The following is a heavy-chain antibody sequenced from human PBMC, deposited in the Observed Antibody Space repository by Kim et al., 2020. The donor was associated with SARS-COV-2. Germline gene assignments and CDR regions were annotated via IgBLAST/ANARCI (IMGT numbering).Heavy chain of an antibody. Sequence: SETLSLTCAVYGGSFSGYYWSWIRQPPGKGLELVGEINHSGSTNYNPSLKSRVTISVDTSKNQFSLQLSSVTAADTAVYYCAGNLWFGELCLDPWGQGTLVTVSS. V-gene: IGHV4-34*01. CDR2: INHSGST. D-gene: IGHD3-10*01. CDR3: AGNLWFGELCLDP. J-gene: IGHJ5*02. CDR1: GGSFSGYY.